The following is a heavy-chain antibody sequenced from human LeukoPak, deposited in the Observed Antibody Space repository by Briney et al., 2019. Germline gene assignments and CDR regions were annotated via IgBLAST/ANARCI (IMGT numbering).Heavy chain of an antibody. Sequence: GGSLRLSCAASGFTFSSYAMHWVRQAPGKGLEGLAVISYDGSNKYYADSVKGRFTISRDNSKNTLYLQMNSLRAEDTAVYYCARKEAAWWNWFDPWGQGTLVTVSS. D-gene: IGHD2-8*02. CDR1: GFTFSSYA. CDR3: ARKEAAWWNWFDP. J-gene: IGHJ5*02. V-gene: IGHV3-30-3*01. CDR2: ISYDGSNK.